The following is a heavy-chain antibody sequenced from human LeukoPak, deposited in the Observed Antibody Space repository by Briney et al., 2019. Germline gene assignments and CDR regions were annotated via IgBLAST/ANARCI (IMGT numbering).Heavy chain of an antibody. Sequence: GASVKVSCKVSGDTLTELSMHWVRQAPGKGLEWMGGFVPKEGERVYAQNFQGRFTMTEDTSSGTAYMELNSLRSEDTAVYYCTTREIVVEPAQTSMVRGVLWRSDFWGHGTLVTVSS. D-gene: IGHD3-10*01. V-gene: IGHV1-24*01. CDR2: FVPKEGER. J-gene: IGHJ4*01. CDR3: TTREIVVEPAQTSMVRGVLWRSDF. CDR1: GDTLTELS.